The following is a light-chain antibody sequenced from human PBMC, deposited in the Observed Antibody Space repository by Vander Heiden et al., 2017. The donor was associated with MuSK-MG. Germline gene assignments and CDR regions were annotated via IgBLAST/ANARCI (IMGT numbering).Light chain of an antibody. J-gene: IGKJ4*01. V-gene: IGKV1-5*03. Sequence: IQMTQCPSTLSASVGDRVTITCRASQRISSWLAWYQQRPGKAPSLLIYEASSLATGIPSRFSDSGSGTDFTLTISRLQPDDFAAYYCQQYDSYPVTFGGGTKLEIK. CDR1: QRISSW. CDR3: QQYDSYPVT. CDR2: EAS.